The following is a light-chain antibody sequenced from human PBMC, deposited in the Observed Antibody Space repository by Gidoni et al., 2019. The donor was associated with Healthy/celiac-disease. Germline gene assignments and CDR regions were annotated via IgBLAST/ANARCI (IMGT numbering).Light chain of an antibody. CDR3: QQYGSSPSGIT. CDR1: QSVSSSY. J-gene: IGKJ5*01. Sequence: EIALTQSPGTLSLSPGERATLSCRASQSVSSSYLAWYQQKPGQAPRLLIYGASSRATGIPDRFSGSGSGTDFTLTISRLEPEDFAVYYCQQYGSSPSGITFGQGTRLEIK. V-gene: IGKV3-20*01. CDR2: GAS.